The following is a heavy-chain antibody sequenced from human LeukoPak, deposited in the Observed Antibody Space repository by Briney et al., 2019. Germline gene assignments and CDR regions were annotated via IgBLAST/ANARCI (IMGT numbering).Heavy chain of an antibody. V-gene: IGHV4-38-2*01. Sequence: SETLSLTCAVSGYSISSGYYWGGIRQPPGKGLEWIGSIYHSGSTYYNPSLKSRVTISVDTSKNQFSLKLSSVTAADTAVYYCARYGYCSSTSCYREGFDYWGQGTLVTVSS. J-gene: IGHJ4*02. CDR1: GYSISSGYY. D-gene: IGHD2-2*02. CDR2: IYHSGST. CDR3: ARYGYCSSTSCYREGFDY.